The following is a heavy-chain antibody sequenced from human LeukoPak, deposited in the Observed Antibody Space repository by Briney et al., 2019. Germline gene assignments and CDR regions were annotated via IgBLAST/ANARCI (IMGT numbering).Heavy chain of an antibody. V-gene: IGHV3-30*19. CDR1: GFTFRKYG. D-gene: IGHD3-16*01. CDR3: ARDPSRLADAGYLDH. CDR2: ISYDGRNT. Sequence: GGSLRLSCEASGFTFRKYGMHWVRQAPGKGLEWVAVISYDGRNTYYADSVKGRFTISRDQSKNTQYLQMNRVRADGTAVYYCARDPSRLADAGYLDHWGRGTLVAVSS. J-gene: IGHJ4*02.